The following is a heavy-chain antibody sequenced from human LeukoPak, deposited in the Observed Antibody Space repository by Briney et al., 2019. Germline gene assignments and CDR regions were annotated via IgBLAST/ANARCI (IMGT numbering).Heavy chain of an antibody. D-gene: IGHD3-3*01. J-gene: IGHJ4*02. Sequence: GASVKVSCKASGYTFTSYDINWVRQATRQGLEWMGWMNPNSGNTGYAQKFQGRVTITRNTSISTAYMELSSLRSEDTAVYYCARGPPADFWSGYYYFDYWGQGTLVTVSS. V-gene: IGHV1-8*03. CDR3: ARGPPADFWSGYYYFDY. CDR2: MNPNSGNT. CDR1: GYTFTSYD.